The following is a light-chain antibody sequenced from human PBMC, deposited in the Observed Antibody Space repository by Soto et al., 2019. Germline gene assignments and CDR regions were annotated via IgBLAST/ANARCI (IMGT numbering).Light chain of an antibody. Sequence: QSALTQPPSASGSPGQSVTISCTGTSSDVGGYNYVSWYQQHPGKAPKLMISEVSKRPSGVPDRFSGSKSGNTASLTVSVHQAEDEADYYCSSFAGNKNLVFGGGTKLTVL. CDR3: SSFAGNKNLV. CDR1: SSDVGGYNY. CDR2: EVS. J-gene: IGLJ2*01. V-gene: IGLV2-8*01.